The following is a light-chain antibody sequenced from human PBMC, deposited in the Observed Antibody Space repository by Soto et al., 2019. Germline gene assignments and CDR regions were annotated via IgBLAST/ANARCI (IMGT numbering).Light chain of an antibody. CDR1: QSVGSNY. Sequence: ENVLTQAPGTLSLSPGERATLSCRASQSVGSNYLAWYQQKPGQAPRLLIFAASRRATGIPDRFSGSGSGSDFTLTISRLEPEDFAVDYCQQYGTSPWTFGQGTKVEIK. V-gene: IGKV3-20*01. J-gene: IGKJ1*01. CDR2: AAS. CDR3: QQYGTSPWT.